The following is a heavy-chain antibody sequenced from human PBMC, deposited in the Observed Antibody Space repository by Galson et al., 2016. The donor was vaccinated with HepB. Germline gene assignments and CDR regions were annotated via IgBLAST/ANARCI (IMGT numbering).Heavy chain of an antibody. Sequence: SLRLSCAASGFTFSTFGMHWVRQAPGKGLEWVAVIWYDGSSRLYADSVKGRFTISRDNSKNTQYLQMNSLRAEDTAVYYCAKEGGIPVSRYAFDIWGQGTMVTVSS. J-gene: IGHJ3*02. CDR1: GFTFSTFG. V-gene: IGHV3-33*06. D-gene: IGHD6-19*01. CDR3: AKEGGIPVSRYAFDI. CDR2: IWYDGSSR.